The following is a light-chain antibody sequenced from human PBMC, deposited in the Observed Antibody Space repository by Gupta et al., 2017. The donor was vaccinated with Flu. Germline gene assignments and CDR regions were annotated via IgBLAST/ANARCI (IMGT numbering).Light chain of an antibody. CDR1: AGAVTSVFY. CDR3: LIYFGTTWL. Sequence: QTVVTPEPSLTVSPGGTVTLTCAASAGAVTSVFYPNWFQQRPGQAPRPLIYSTNNKHSWTPARFSGSLLGGKAALTLSGVQTEDEADYYCLIYFGTTWLFGGGTKLTVL. J-gene: IGLJ3*02. CDR2: STN. V-gene: IGLV7-43*01.